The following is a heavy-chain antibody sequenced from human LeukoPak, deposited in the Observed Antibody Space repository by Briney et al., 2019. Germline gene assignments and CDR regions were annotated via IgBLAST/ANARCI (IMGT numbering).Heavy chain of an antibody. V-gene: IGHV1-2*02. CDR3: ARDSSGWTSYKYYMDV. Sequence: GASVKVSCKASGYTFTGYYMHWVRQAPGQGLEWMGWINPNSSGTNYAQKFQGRVTMTRDTSISTAYMELSRLRSDDTAVYYCARDSSGWTSYKYYMDVWGKGTTVTVSS. J-gene: IGHJ6*03. CDR1: GYTFTGYY. D-gene: IGHD6-19*01. CDR2: INPNSSGT.